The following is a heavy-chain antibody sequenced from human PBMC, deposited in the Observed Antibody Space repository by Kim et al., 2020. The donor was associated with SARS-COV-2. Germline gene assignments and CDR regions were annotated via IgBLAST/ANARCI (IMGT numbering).Heavy chain of an antibody. J-gene: IGHJ4*02. Sequence: SETLSLTCTVSGGSISSSSYYWGWIRQPPGKGLEWSGSIYYSGSTYYNPSLKSRVTISVDTSKNQFSLKLSSVTAADTAVYYCARHSRIVVVPAAILAWGQRTLVTVSS. CDR2: IYYSGST. CDR3: ARHSRIVVVPAAILA. V-gene: IGHV4-39*01. D-gene: IGHD2-2*01. CDR1: GGSISSSSYY.